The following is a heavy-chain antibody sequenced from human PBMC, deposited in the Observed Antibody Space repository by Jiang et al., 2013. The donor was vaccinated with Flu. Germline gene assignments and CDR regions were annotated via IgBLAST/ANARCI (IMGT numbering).Heavy chain of an antibody. D-gene: IGHD3-22*01. CDR2: IRKKAHSFTT. J-gene: IGHJ3*02. V-gene: IGHV3-72*01. Sequence: VQLLESGGGLVQPGGSLRLSCAASGFTFSDYHMDWVRQAPGKGLEWVGRIRKKAHSFTTQYAASVKGRFSLSRDESKTSLYLQMNSLKTEDTAVYYCVRVGYYDSRDYSTDGFDIWGQGTMVTVS. CDR3: VRVGYYDSRDYSTDGFDI. CDR1: GFTFSDYH.